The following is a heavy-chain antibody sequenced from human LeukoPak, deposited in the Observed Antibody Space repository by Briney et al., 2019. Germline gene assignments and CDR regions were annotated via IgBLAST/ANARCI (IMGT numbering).Heavy chain of an antibody. Sequence: SETLSLTCTVSGGSVSNASYYWSWIRQPPGKGLDWIGCVYYSGSTNYSPSLKSRVTLSVDTSKSQFSLKLTSVTAADTAVYYCARVRYGSGSYYFDNWGQGTLVSVSS. V-gene: IGHV4-61*01. CDR2: VYYSGST. J-gene: IGHJ4*02. D-gene: IGHD3-10*01. CDR3: ARVRYGSGSYYFDN. CDR1: GGSVSNASYY.